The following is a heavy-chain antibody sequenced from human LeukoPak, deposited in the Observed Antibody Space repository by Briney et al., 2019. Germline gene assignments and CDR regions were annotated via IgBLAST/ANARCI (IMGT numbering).Heavy chain of an antibody. CDR2: IGSAGNT. V-gene: IGHV3-13*04. J-gene: IGHJ6*02. CDR3: AGATEGWDV. CDR1: GFTFSNYD. D-gene: IGHD2-21*02. Sequence: PGGSLRLSCAGSGFTFSNYDMHWVRQPTGKGLEWVSGIGSAGNTDYAGSVKGRFTISRQNAKNSLYLQMNNLRVGDTAVYYCAGATEGWDVWGQGTTVTVSS.